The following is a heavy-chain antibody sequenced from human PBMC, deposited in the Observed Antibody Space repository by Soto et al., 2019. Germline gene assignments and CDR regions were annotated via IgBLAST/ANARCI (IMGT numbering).Heavy chain of an antibody. CDR3: AMEYCSSTSCYRDY. CDR1: GGTFSSYT. D-gene: IGHD2-2*02. Sequence: ASVKVSCKASGGTFSSYTISWVRQAPGQGLEWMGRIIPILGIANYAQKFQGRVTITADKSTSTAYMELSSLRSEDTAVHYCAMEYCSSTSCYRDYWGQGALVTVSS. V-gene: IGHV1-69*02. CDR2: IIPILGIA. J-gene: IGHJ4*02.